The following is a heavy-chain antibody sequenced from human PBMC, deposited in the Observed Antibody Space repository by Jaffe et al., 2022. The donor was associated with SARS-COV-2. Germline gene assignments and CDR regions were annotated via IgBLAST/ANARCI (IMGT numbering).Heavy chain of an antibody. Sequence: QVQLQESGPGLVKPSQTLSLTCTVSGGSISSGGYYWSWIRQHPGKGLEWIGYIYYSGSTYYNPSLKSRVTISVDTSKNQFSLKLSSVTAADTAVYYCATRGGSSRFERGAVDIWGQGTMVTVSS. CDR3: ATRGGSSRFERGAVDI. D-gene: IGHD3-22*01. CDR2: IYYSGST. V-gene: IGHV4-31*03. CDR1: GGSISSGGYY. J-gene: IGHJ3*02.